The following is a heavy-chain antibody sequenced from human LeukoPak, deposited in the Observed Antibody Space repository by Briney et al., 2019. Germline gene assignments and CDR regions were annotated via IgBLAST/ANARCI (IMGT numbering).Heavy chain of an antibody. V-gene: IGHV3-23*01. CDR3: AKPNYDILTGYYKG. J-gene: IGHJ4*02. D-gene: IGHD3-9*01. CDR1: GFTLSNYA. CDR2: ISGRGDSI. Sequence: GGSLRLSCAASGFTLSNYAMSWVRQAPGKGLEWVSTISGRGDSIYYADSVKGRFTISRDNSKNTLYLQMNSLRAEDTAVYYCAKPNYDILTGYYKGWGQGTLVTLST.